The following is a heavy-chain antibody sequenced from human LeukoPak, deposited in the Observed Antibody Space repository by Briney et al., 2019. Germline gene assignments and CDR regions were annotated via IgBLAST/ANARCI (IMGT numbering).Heavy chain of an antibody. J-gene: IGHJ6*03. V-gene: IGHV4-4*09. CDR2: IYTSGST. Sequence: SETLSLTCTVSGGSISSYYWSWIRQPPGKGLEWIGYIYTSGSTNYNPSLKSRVTISVDTSKNQFSLKLSSVPAADTAVYYCARLELNYYYYYMDVWGKGTTVTVSS. D-gene: IGHD1-1*01. CDR3: ARLELNYYYYYMDV. CDR1: GGSISSYY.